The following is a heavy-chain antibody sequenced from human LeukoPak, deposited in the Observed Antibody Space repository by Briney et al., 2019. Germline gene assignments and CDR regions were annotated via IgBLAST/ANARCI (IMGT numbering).Heavy chain of an antibody. CDR3: ARRRDFIDY. Sequence: GGSLRLSCAASGFTLSDYYKSWMRQAPGKGLEWVSYSSSSGSTIYYADSAKGRFAISRDNAKNSLYLQMNSLRAEDTAVYYCARRRDFIDYWGQGTLVTVSS. CDR1: GFTLSDYY. J-gene: IGHJ4*02. CDR2: SSSSGSTI. V-gene: IGHV3-11*01. D-gene: IGHD3/OR15-3a*01.